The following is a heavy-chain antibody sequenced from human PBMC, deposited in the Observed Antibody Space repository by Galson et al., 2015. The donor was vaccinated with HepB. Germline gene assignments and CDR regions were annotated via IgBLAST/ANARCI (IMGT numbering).Heavy chain of an antibody. V-gene: IGHV3-48*04. CDR3: AREVTRPGLTETHFDY. J-gene: IGHJ4*02. Sequence: SLRLSCAASGFTFSGSGIHWVRQAPGKGLEWVSYISSSGSTIYYADSVKGRFTISRDNAKNSLYLQMNSLRAEDTAVYYCAREVTRPGLTETHFDYWGQGTLVTVSS. CDR2: ISSSGSTI. CDR1: GFTFSGSG. D-gene: IGHD2-21*02.